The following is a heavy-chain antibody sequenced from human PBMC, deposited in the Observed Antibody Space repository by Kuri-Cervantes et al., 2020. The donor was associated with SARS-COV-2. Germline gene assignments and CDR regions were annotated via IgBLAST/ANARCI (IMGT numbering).Heavy chain of an antibody. CDR3: ARDYSSWYKGPFDY. J-gene: IGHJ4*02. D-gene: IGHD6-13*01. CDR1: GFNFSRTD. CDR2: IWYDGSNK. V-gene: IGHV3-33*08. Sequence: GESLKISCAASGFNFSRTDMHWVRQAPGKGLEWVAVIWYDGSNKYYADSVKGRFTISRDNSKNTLYLQMNSLRAEDTAVYYCARDYSSWYKGPFDYWGQGTLVTVSS.